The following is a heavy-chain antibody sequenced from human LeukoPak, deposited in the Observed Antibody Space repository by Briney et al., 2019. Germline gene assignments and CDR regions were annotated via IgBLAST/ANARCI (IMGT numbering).Heavy chain of an antibody. Sequence: GGSLRLSCAASGFTFSDYYMSWIRQAPGKGLEWVSYISSRGSTIYYADPVKGRFTISRDNAKNSLYLQMNSLRAEDTAVYYCAREGGNSEYYFDYWGQGTLVTVSS. V-gene: IGHV3-11*04. CDR3: AREGGNSEYYFDY. J-gene: IGHJ4*02. D-gene: IGHD4-23*01. CDR2: ISSRGSTI. CDR1: GFTFSDYY.